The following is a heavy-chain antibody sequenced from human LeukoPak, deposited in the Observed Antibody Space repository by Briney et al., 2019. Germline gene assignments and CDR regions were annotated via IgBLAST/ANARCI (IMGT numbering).Heavy chain of an antibody. CDR3: ARTSYYYYGSGSLLSNFDY. V-gene: IGHV4-34*01. J-gene: IGHJ4*02. Sequence: SETLSLTCAVYGGSFSGYYWSWIRQPPGKGLEWIGEINHSGSTNYNPSLKSRVTISVDTSKNQFSLKLSSVTAADTAVYYCARTSYYYYGSGSLLSNFDYWGQGTLVTVSS. CDR2: INHSGST. D-gene: IGHD3-10*01. CDR1: GGSFSGYY.